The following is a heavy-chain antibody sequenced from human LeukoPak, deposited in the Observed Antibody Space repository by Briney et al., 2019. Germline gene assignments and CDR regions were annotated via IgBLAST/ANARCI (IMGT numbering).Heavy chain of an antibody. J-gene: IGHJ4*02. CDR3: ARGVRLPYLFDY. CDR1: GGSISSSRYY. Sequence: SETLSLTCTVSGGSISSSRYYWGWIRQPPGKGLQWIGSIYYSGSTYYSPSLKSRVTISIDTSKSQFSLKLSSVTAADTAVYYCARGVRLPYLFDYWGQGTLVTVSS. V-gene: IGHV4-39*01. CDR2: IYYSGST. D-gene: IGHD6-25*01.